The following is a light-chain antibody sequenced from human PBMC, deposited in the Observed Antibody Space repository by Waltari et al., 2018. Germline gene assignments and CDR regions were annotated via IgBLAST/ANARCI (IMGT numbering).Light chain of an antibody. CDR2: EDT. V-gene: IGLV3-1*01. Sequence: SYELTQPPSVSVSSGQTAIITCSGDKLGDTYVCWYQQKPGQSPVLIIYEDTMRPSGSPERFSGSNSGNTATLTISGTQTLDEADYYCQVWDGITSTGVFCGGTRLTVL. J-gene: IGLJ3*02. CDR3: QVWDGITSTGV. CDR1: KLGDTY.